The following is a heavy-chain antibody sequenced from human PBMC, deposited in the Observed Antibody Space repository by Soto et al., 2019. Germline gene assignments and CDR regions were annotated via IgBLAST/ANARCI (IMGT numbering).Heavy chain of an antibody. CDR2: IKQDGSEK. V-gene: IGHV3-7*01. CDR1: GFTFSSYW. D-gene: IGHD5-12*01. Sequence: PGGSLRLSCAASGFTFSSYWMSWVRQAPGKGLEWVAHIKQDGSEKYYVDSVKGRFTISRNNAKNSLYLQMNSLRAEDTAVYYCARVSEMATNEGFHFAFDIWGQGTMVTVSS. J-gene: IGHJ3*02. CDR3: ARVSEMATNEGFHFAFDI.